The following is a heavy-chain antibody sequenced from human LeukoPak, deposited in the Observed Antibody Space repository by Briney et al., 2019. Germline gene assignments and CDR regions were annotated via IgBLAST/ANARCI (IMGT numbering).Heavy chain of an antibody. CDR1: GFTFSSYG. V-gene: IGHV3-30*02. CDR3: AKDFNNYYGSGSLDY. CDR2: IRYDGSDK. D-gene: IGHD3-10*01. J-gene: IGHJ4*02. Sequence: GGSLRLSCAASGFTFSSYGMHWVRQAPGKGLEWVAFIRYDGSDKYYADSVEGRFTISRDNSKDTLYLQMNSLRAEDTAVYYCAKDFNNYYGSGSLDYWGQGTLVTVSS.